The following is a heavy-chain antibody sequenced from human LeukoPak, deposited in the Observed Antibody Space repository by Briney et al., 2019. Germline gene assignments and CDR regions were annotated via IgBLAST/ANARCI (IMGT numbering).Heavy chain of an antibody. V-gene: IGHV3-23*01. CDR2: FSGSGGGT. CDR1: GLTFSSYA. J-gene: IGHJ4*02. Sequence: QPGGSLRLSCSASGLTFSSYAMSWVRQAPGKGLEGVSAFSGSGGGTYYADSVKGRFTTSRDKPNNTLYLQMNSLRAEDTAVYYCATFSGAHHKTFDSWGQGTLVTVSS. D-gene: IGHD1-14*01. CDR3: ATFSGAHHKTFDS.